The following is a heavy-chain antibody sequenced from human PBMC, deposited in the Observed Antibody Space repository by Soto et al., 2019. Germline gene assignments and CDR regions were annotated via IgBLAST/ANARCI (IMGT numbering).Heavy chain of an antibody. Sequence: HPGGSLRLSCAASGFTFSSYEMNRVRQAPGKGLEWVSYISSSGSTIYYADSVKGRFTISRDNAKNSLYLQMNSLIAEDTAVYYCARELGYSSSWYPLYYYYYGMDVWGQGTTVTVSS. V-gene: IGHV3-48*03. CDR2: ISSSGSTI. CDR1: GFTFSSYE. D-gene: IGHD6-13*01. CDR3: ARELGYSSSWYPLYYYYYGMDV. J-gene: IGHJ6*02.